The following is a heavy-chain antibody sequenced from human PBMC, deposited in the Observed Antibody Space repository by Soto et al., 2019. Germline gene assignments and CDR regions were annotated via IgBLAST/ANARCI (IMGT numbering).Heavy chain of an antibody. D-gene: IGHD3-3*01. CDR2: ISGSGGST. Sequence: GGSLRLSCAAYGFTFSSYAMSWGRQAPGKGLEWVSAISGSGGSTYYADSVKGRFTISRDNSKNTLYLQMNSLRGEDTAVYYCAKATPPRITIFGDDFEYWGQGTLVTVSS. J-gene: IGHJ4*02. CDR1: GFTFSSYA. CDR3: AKATPPRITIFGDDFEY. V-gene: IGHV3-23*01.